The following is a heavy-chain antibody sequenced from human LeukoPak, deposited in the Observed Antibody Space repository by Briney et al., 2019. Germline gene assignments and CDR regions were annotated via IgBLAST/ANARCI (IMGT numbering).Heavy chain of an antibody. Sequence: SETLSLTCAVYGGSFSGYYWSWIRQPPGKGLEWIGEINHSGSTNYNPSLKNRVAISVDTSKNQFSLKLSSVTAADTAVYYCARGIRRIAAAGSRFDYWGQGTLVTVSS. V-gene: IGHV4-34*01. CDR3: ARGIRRIAAAGSRFDY. CDR2: INHSGST. D-gene: IGHD6-13*01. J-gene: IGHJ4*02. CDR1: GGSFSGYY.